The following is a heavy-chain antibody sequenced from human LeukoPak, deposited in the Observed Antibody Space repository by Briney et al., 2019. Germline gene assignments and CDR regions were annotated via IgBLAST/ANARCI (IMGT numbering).Heavy chain of an antibody. Sequence: ASVKVSCKASGYTFTSYGISWVRQAPGQGLEWMGWISAYNGNTNYAQKFQGRVTMTRNTSISTAYMELSSLRSEDTAVYYCARGQKAVGGKLLWFGESRGLYYFDYWGQGTLVTVSS. V-gene: IGHV1-18*01. CDR3: ARGQKAVGGKLLWFGESRGLYYFDY. D-gene: IGHD3-10*01. CDR1: GYTFTSYG. CDR2: ISAYNGNT. J-gene: IGHJ4*02.